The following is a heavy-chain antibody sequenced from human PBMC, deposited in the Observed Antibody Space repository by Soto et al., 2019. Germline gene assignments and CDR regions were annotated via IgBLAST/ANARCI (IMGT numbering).Heavy chain of an antibody. CDR3: ARGLGVYRSSARDD. Sequence: QVQLVQSGAEVKKPGASVKVSCKASGYTFTGYYMHWVRQAPGQGLEWMGWINPNSGGTNYAQKFQGRVTMTSDTSIRTAYMERIRLGSDDTAIYYCARGLGVYRSSARDDWGQGPLVTVSS. V-gene: IGHV1-2*02. CDR2: INPNSGGT. CDR1: GYTFTGYY. D-gene: IGHD6-6*01. J-gene: IGHJ4*02.